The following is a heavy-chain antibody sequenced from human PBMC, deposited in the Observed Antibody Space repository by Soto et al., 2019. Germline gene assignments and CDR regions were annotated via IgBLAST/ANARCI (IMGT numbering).Heavy chain of an antibody. J-gene: IGHJ6*03. CDR2: IIPILGIA. V-gene: IGHV1-69*08. CDR1: GGTFSSYT. Sequence: QVQLVQSGAEVKKPGSSVKVSCKASGGTFSSYTISWVRQAPGQGLEWMGRIIPILGIANYAQKFQGRVTINAEKSTSTAYMELSRLRAEDTAVYYCAREGERYSDWLRGGSYYSYYMDVWGKGTTVTVSS. CDR3: AREGERYSDWLRGGSYYSYYMDV. D-gene: IGHD3-9*01.